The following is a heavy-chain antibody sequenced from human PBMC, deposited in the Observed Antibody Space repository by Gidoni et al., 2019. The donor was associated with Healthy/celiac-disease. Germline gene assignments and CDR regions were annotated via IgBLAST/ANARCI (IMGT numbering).Heavy chain of an antibody. CDR2: IYYSGST. Sequence: QVQLQESGPGLVKPSQTLSLTCPVSGGSIRSGGYYWSWIRQHPGNGLEWIGYIYYSGSTYYNPSLKSRVTISVDTSKNQFSLKLSSVTAADTAVYYCARDTHITMVRGHYFDYWGQGTLVTVSS. D-gene: IGHD3-10*01. CDR3: ARDTHITMVRGHYFDY. CDR1: GGSIRSGGYY. V-gene: IGHV4-31*03. J-gene: IGHJ4*02.